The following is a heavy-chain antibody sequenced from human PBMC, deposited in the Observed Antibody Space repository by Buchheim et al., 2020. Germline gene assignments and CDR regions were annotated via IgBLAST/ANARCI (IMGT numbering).Heavy chain of an antibody. Sequence: QVQLVQSGAEVKNPGASVKFSCEASGYTFTTYYIHWVRQAPGQGLEWMGIIKLDGGGTTYAQKFQGRVTVTSDTSTSTVYMELRSLRTEDTAVYYCARGSPHTMYFDYWGQGTL. D-gene: IGHD5-24*01. J-gene: IGHJ4*02. V-gene: IGHV1-46*01. CDR3: ARGSPHTMYFDY. CDR2: IKLDGGGT. CDR1: GYTFTTYY.